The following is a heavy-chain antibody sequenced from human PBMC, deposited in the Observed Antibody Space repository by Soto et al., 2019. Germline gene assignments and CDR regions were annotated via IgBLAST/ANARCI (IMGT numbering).Heavy chain of an antibody. CDR2: IKAGNGNT. V-gene: IGHV1-3*01. CDR1: GYTFTSYA. J-gene: IGHJ6*01. D-gene: IGHD2-2*02. Sequence: GSVKVSCKASGYTFTSYAMHWVREAPGQSLEWIGRIKAGNGNTKYSQKFQGRVTITRDTSASTAYMELSSLRSEDTAVYYCARGLKEDIVVVTAAIRGHYYYYGMDVWGQGTTVTGSS. CDR3: ARGLKEDIVVVTAAIRGHYYYYGMDV.